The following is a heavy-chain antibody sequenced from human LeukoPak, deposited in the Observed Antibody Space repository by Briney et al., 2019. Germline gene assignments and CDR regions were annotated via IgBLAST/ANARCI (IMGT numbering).Heavy chain of an antibody. V-gene: IGHV4-39*07. J-gene: IGHJ5*02. Sequence: PPETLSLTCTVSGGSISSGDYYWGWIRQPPGKGLEWIGSIYHSGSTYYNPSLKSRVTISVDTSKNQFSLKLSSVTAADTAVYYCARIPYGDYRGGSLDPWGQGTLVTVSS. D-gene: IGHD4-17*01. CDR1: GGSISSGDYY. CDR2: IYHSGST. CDR3: ARIPYGDYRGGSLDP.